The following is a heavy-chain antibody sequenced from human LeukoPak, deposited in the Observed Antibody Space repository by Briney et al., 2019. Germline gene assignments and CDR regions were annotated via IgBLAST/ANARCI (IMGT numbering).Heavy chain of an antibody. CDR3: ALDSSGWSDDSFDI. V-gene: IGHV4-59*01. D-gene: IGHD6-13*01. CDR2: IYYSGST. CDR1: GGSISSYY. Sequence: NPSETLSLACTVSGGSISSYYWSWIRQPAGKGLEWIGYIYYSGSTNYNPSLKSRVTMSIDTSKNQFSLNLNSVTAADTAVYYCALDSSGWSDDSFDIWGHGTMVTVSS. J-gene: IGHJ3*02.